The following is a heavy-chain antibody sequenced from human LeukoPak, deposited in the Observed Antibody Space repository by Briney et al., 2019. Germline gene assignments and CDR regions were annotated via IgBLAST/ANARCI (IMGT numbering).Heavy chain of an antibody. CDR1: GFTFNAYA. V-gene: IGHV3-23*01. D-gene: IGHD3-16*02. J-gene: IGHJ4*02. CDR3: AKADAKYDYIWGSYPNPYLDH. Sequence: GGSLRLSCVASGFTFNAYAMSWVRQAPGKGLGWVSAISGSALTTLYADSVKGRFTISRDNSKNSLHLQMDSLRAEDSAVYLCAKADAKYDYIWGSYPNPYLDHWGQGTRVTVSS. CDR2: ISGSALTT.